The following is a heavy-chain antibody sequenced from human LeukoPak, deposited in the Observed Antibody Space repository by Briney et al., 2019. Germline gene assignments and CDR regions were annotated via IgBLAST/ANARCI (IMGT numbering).Heavy chain of an antibody. CDR1: GYTFTSYY. CDR3: ARERSERDYGDPDAFDI. D-gene: IGHD4-17*01. CDR2: INPSGGST. Sequence: ASVKVSCKASGYTFTSYYMHCVRQAPGQGLEWMGIINPSGGSTSYAQKFQGRVTMTRDTSTSTVYMELSSLRSEDTAVYYCARERSERDYGDPDAFDIWGQGTMVTVSS. J-gene: IGHJ3*02. V-gene: IGHV1-46*01.